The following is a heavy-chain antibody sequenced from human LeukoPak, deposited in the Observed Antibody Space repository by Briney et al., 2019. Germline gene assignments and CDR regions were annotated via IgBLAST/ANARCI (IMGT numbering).Heavy chain of an antibody. CDR1: GFTFSSYE. Sequence: GGSLRLSCTASGFTFSSYEMNWVRQAPGKGLEWVSYISSNGSTIYYADSVKGRFTISRDNAKNSLYLQMNRLRAEDTAVYYCARVIGSNDAFDIWGQGTMVTVS. CDR3: ARVIGSNDAFDI. CDR2: ISSNGSTI. J-gene: IGHJ3*02. D-gene: IGHD1-26*01. V-gene: IGHV3-48*03.